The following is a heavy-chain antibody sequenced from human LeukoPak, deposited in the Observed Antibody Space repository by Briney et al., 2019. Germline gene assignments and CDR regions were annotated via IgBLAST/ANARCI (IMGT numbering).Heavy chain of an antibody. CDR3: ARDHYCYDSSGLIEGDY. V-gene: IGHV1-18*01. J-gene: IGHJ4*02. Sequence: GASVKVSCKASGYTFTSYGISWVRQAPGQGLEWMGWISAYNGNTNYAQKFQGRVTMTTDTSTSTAYMELRSLRSDDTAVYYCARDHYCYDSSGLIEGDYWGQGTLVTVSS. CDR1: GYTFTSYG. D-gene: IGHD3-22*01. CDR2: ISAYNGNT.